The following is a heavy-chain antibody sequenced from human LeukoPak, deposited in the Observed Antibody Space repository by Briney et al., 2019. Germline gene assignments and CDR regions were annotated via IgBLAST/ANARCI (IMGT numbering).Heavy chain of an antibody. CDR2: IIPIFGTA. CDR3: ARHTKPYSSSAERLFDY. V-gene: IGHV1-69*01. Sequence: SVKVSCKASGGTFSSYAISWVRQAPGQGLEWMGGIIPIFGTANYAQKFQGRVTITADESTSTAYMELSSLRSEDTAVYYCARHTKPYSSSAERLFDYWGQGTLVTVSS. D-gene: IGHD6-6*01. J-gene: IGHJ4*02. CDR1: GGTFSSYA.